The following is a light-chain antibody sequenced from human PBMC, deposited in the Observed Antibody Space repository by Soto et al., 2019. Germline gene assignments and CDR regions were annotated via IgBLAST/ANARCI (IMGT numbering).Light chain of an antibody. J-gene: IGLJ3*02. CDR2: DVS. CDR1: SSDVGGYNY. V-gene: IGLV2-11*01. CDR3: CSYAGSYSWV. Sequence: QSVLTQPRSVSGSPGQSVTISCTGTSSDVGGYNYVSWYQQHPGKAPKFMIYDVSKRPSGVPDRFSGSKSGNTASLTISGLQAEDGADYYCCSYAGSYSWVFGGGTQLTVL.